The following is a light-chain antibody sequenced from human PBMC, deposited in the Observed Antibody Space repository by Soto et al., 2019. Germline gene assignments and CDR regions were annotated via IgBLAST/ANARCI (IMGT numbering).Light chain of an antibody. CDR3: QHYNNLWG. J-gene: IGKJ4*01. CDR1: QSVSTN. Sequence: EIVMTQSPATLSVSPGERVTLSCRASQSVSTNLAWYQQKPGQAPRPLIYGASTRATGVPARFSGSGSGTEFTLTISNLQSDDFAVYYCQHYNNLWGFGGGTKVEIK. CDR2: GAS. V-gene: IGKV3-15*01.